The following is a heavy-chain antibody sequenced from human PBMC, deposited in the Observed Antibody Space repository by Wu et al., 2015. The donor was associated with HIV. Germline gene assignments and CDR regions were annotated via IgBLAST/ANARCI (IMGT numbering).Heavy chain of an antibody. Sequence: QVQLVQSGTEVKKPGSSVRVSCKASGGTFSTYAINWVRQAPGQGLEWMGRIVPLFDAPNYAQRFHDRLAITADGSTTTAYMELRNLRSEDTAVYFCTRNTDSVATSLYSLGVWGQGTTVTVSS. D-gene: IGHD5-12*01. CDR1: GGTFSTYA. CDR3: TRNTDSVATSLYSLGV. CDR2: IVPLFDAP. V-gene: IGHV1-69*13. J-gene: IGHJ6*02.